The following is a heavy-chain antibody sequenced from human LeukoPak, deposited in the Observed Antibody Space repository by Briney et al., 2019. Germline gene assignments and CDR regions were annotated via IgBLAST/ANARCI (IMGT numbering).Heavy chain of an antibody. CDR3: ARDRVPAATSGEFDY. CDR1: GYTFTSYY. Sequence: ASVKVSCKASGYTFTSYYMRWVRQAPGQGLEWMGIINPSGGSTSYAQKFQGRVTMTRDTSTSTVYMELSSLRSEDTAVYYCARDRVPAATSGEFDYWGQGTLVTVPS. J-gene: IGHJ4*02. CDR2: INPSGGST. D-gene: IGHD2-2*01. V-gene: IGHV1-46*01.